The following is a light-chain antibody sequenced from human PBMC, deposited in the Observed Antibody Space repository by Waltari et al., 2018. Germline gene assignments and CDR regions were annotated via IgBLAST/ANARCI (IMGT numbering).Light chain of an antibody. CDR2: GAS. J-gene: IGKJ1*01. Sequence: SPGERATLSCRASQSVSRALAWYQQKPGQAPRLLIYGASSRATGIPDRFSGSGSGTDFSLTISRLEPEDFAVYYCQEYVTLPATFGQGTKVEI. V-gene: IGKV3-20*01. CDR1: QSVSRA. CDR3: QEYVTLPAT.